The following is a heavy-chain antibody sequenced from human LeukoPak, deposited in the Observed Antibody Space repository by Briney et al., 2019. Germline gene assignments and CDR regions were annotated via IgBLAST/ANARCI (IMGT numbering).Heavy chain of an antibody. Sequence: GGSLRLSCAASGFTLSSYGMSWVRQAPAKGLEWVSTLNASGDNTYYVDSVKGRFTISRDNSKNTLYLQMDSLTAEDTAVYYCAKRECSDNNCYFVNWGQGTLVTVSS. J-gene: IGHJ4*02. CDR2: LNASGDNT. CDR3: AKRECSDNNCYFVN. D-gene: IGHD1-1*01. CDR1: GFTLSSYG. V-gene: IGHV3-23*01.